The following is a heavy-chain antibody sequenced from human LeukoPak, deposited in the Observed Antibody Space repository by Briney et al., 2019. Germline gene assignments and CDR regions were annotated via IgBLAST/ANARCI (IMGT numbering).Heavy chain of an antibody. CDR1: GFTFSSYA. CDR2: IKQDGSEK. Sequence: GGSLRLSCAASGFTFSSYAMHWVRQAPGKGLEWVANIKQDGSEKYYVDSVKGRFTISRDNAKNSLYLQMNSLRAEDTAVYYCARDPLPGAFDIWGQGTMVTVSS. CDR3: ARDPLPGAFDI. V-gene: IGHV3-7*01. J-gene: IGHJ3*02. D-gene: IGHD2-2*01.